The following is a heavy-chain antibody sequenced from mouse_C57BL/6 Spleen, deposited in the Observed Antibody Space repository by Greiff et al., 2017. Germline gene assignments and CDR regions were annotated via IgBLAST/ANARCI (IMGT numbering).Heavy chain of an antibody. CDR3: ERHVGVYYGDYYAMDD. V-gene: IGHV5-6*01. D-gene: IGHD2-1*01. Sequence: EVMLVESGGDLVKPGGSLKLSCAASGFSFSSYGMSWVRQTPDTRLEWVATIRSGGCYTYYPDSVKGRFTISRDNAKNTLYQQKISLKSEDTAMYDCERHVGVYYGDYYAMDDWGKGTSGTVSS. J-gene: IGHJ4*01. CDR2: IRSGGCYT. CDR1: GFSFSSYG.